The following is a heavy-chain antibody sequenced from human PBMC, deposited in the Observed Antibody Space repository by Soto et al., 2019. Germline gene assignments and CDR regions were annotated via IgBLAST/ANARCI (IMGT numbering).Heavy chain of an antibody. CDR3: ARDQGGTMVRGASDI. CDR1: GGSISSGDYY. J-gene: IGHJ3*02. CDR2: IYYSGST. V-gene: IGHV4-30-4*01. Sequence: PSETLSLTCTVSGGSISSGDYYWSWIRQPPGKGLEWIGYIYYSGSTYYNPSLKSRVTISVDTSKNQFSLKLSSVTAADTAVYYCARDQGGTMVRGASDIWGQGTMVTVSS. D-gene: IGHD3-10*01.